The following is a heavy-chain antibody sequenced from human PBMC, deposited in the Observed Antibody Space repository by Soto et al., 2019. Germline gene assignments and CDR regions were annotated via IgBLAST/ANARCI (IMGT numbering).Heavy chain of an antibody. Sequence: SETLSLTCTVSGDSISSGGYYWSWIRQHPGKGLEWIGYIYYSGSTYYNPSLKSRVTISVDTSKNQFSLKLSSVTAADAAVYYCARGTMIVVADWGQGTLVTVSS. V-gene: IGHV4-31*03. CDR3: ARGTMIVVAD. D-gene: IGHD3-22*01. CDR2: IYYSGST. J-gene: IGHJ4*02. CDR1: GDSISSGGYY.